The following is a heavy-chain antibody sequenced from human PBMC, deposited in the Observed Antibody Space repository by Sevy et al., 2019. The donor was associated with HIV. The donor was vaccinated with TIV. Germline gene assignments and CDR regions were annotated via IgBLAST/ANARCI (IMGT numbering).Heavy chain of an antibody. V-gene: IGHV3-30*18. CDR3: AKPIAYYDSSGYSEPFDY. J-gene: IGHJ4*02. Sequence: GGSLRLSCAASGFTFSSYGMHWVRQAPGKGLEWVAAISYDGSNKYYADSVKGRFTISRDNSKNTLYLQMNSLRAEDTAVYYCAKPIAYYDSSGYSEPFDYWGQGTLVTVSS. CDR1: GFTFSSYG. D-gene: IGHD3-22*01. CDR2: ISYDGSNK.